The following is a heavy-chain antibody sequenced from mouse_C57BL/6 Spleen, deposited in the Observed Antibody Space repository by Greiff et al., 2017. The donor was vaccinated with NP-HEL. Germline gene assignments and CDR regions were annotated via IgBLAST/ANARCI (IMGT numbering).Heavy chain of an antibody. V-gene: IGHV1-82*01. D-gene: IGHD1-1*02. CDR2: IYPGDGDT. Sequence: QVQLKQSGPELVKPGASVKISCKASGYAFSSSWMNWVKQRPGKGLEWIGRIYPGDGDTNYNGKFKGKATLTADKSSSTAYMQLSSLTSEDSAVYFCARLTDYPFAYWGQGTLVTVSA. CDR3: ARLTDYPFAY. CDR1: GYAFSSSW. J-gene: IGHJ3*01.